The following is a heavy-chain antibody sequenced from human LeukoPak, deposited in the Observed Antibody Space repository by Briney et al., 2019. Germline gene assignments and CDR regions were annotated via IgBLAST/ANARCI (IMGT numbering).Heavy chain of an antibody. V-gene: IGHV4-4*02. J-gene: IGHJ6*03. CDR1: GGSISSGNW. Sequence: PSETLSLTCAVSGGSISSGNWWSWVRQPPGKGLEWLGEIFHNGTTKYNPSLKSRVTISVDKSNNQFSLKLSSVTAADTAVYSCAREGSRRLYMDVWGKGTTVTVSS. D-gene: IGHD1-26*01. CDR2: IFHNGTT. CDR3: AREGSRRLYMDV.